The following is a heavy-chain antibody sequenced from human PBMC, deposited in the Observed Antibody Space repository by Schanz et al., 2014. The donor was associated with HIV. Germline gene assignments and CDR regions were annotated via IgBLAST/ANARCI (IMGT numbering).Heavy chain of an antibody. CDR2: ISYDGSSK. D-gene: IGHD6-19*01. V-gene: IGHV3-30*03. CDR1: GFTLSSYG. Sequence: QVQLVESGGGVVQPGRSLRLSCAVSGFTLSSYGMHWVRQAPGKGLEWVAVISYDGSSKYYADSVKGRFTISRDNSKNTLYLQMNSLRAEDTAVYYCVRDAGAQWLDGDNWFDPWGQGTLVTVSS. J-gene: IGHJ5*02. CDR3: VRDAGAQWLDGDNWFDP.